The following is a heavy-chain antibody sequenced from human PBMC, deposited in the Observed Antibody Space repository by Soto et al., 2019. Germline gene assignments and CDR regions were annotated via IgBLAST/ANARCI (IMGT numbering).Heavy chain of an antibody. D-gene: IGHD3-10*01. CDR1: GGTFSSYA. CDR2: IIPIFGTA. Sequence: GASVKVSCNASGGTFSSYAISWVRQAPGQGLEWMGGIIPIFGTANYAQKFQGRVTITADKSTSTAYMELSSLRSEDTAVYYCAVKTREYYGMDVWGQGTTVTVSS. J-gene: IGHJ6*02. CDR3: AVKTREYYGMDV. V-gene: IGHV1-69*06.